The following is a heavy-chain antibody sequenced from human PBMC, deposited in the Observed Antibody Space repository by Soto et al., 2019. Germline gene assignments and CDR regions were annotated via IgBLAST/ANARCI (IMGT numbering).Heavy chain of an antibody. Sequence: QVQLVQSGAEVKKPGASVKVSCKASGYTFTSYYMHWVRQAPGQGLEWMGIINPSGGSTSYAQKFQGRVTMSRDTSTSTVYMELSSLRSEDTAVYYCARDLDFGYYYYGMDVWGQGTTVTVSS. CDR1: GYTFTSYY. CDR3: ARDLDFGYYYYGMDV. D-gene: IGHD3-16*01. J-gene: IGHJ6*02. CDR2: INPSGGST. V-gene: IGHV1-46*01.